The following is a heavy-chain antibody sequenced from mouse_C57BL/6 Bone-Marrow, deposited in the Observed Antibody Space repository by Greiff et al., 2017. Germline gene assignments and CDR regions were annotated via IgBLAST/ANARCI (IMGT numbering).Heavy chain of an antibody. CDR1: GYTFTNYW. Sequence: VQLQESGAELVRPGTSVKMSCKASGYTFTNYWIGWAKQRPGHGLEWIGDIYPGGGYTNYNEKFKGKATLTADKSSSTAYMQFSSPTSEDSAIYCCASSGYPVPIDYWGQGTTLTVSS. J-gene: IGHJ2*01. V-gene: IGHV1-63*01. CDR3: ASSGYPVPIDY. D-gene: IGHD3-1*01. CDR2: IYPGGGYT.